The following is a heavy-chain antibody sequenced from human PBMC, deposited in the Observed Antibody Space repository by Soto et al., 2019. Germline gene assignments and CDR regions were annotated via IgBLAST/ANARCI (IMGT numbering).Heavy chain of an antibody. CDR2: ISYDGSNK. CDR3: ANEGGTAMVNLEYYYYGMDV. V-gene: IGHV3-30*18. CDR1: GFTFSSYG. Sequence: QVQLVESGGGVVQPGRSLRLSCAASGFTFSSYGMHWVRQAPGKGLEWVAVISYDGSNKYYADSVKGRFTISRDNSKNTLYLQMNSLRAEDTAVYYCANEGGTAMVNLEYYYYGMDVWGQGTTVTVSS. D-gene: IGHD5-18*01. J-gene: IGHJ6*02.